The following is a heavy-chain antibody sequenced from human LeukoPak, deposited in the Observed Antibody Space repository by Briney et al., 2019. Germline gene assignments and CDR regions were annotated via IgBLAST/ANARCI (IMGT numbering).Heavy chain of an antibody. CDR3: ARPTTSGWYPH. D-gene: IGHD6-19*01. CDR1: GFTFSDYD. Sequence: GGSLRLSCAASGFTFSDYDMNWIRQAPGTGLEWVSYITGSSSSKYYADSVKGRFTISRDNAKNSLYLQMNSLRAGDTAVYYCARPTTSGWYPHWGQGTMVTASS. V-gene: IGHV3-48*01. J-gene: IGHJ3*01. CDR2: ITGSSSSK.